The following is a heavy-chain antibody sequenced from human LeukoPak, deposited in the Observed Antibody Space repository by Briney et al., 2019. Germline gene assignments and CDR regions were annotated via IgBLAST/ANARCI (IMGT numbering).Heavy chain of an antibody. J-gene: IGHJ4*02. Sequence: GESLRLSCAASGFTFSSHSMNWVRQAPGEGLEWVSYISSSSSTIYYADSVKGRFTISRDNAKNSLYLQMNSLRAEDTAVYYCARGAYYYEDWGQGTLVTVSS. CDR3: ARGAYYYED. CDR1: GFTFSSHS. V-gene: IGHV3-48*01. D-gene: IGHD3-22*01. CDR2: ISSSSSTI.